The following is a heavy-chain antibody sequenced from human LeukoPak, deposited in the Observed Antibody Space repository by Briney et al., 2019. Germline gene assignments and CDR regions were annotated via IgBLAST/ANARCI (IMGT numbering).Heavy chain of an antibody. CDR3: ARARADRSGYSRY. J-gene: IGHJ4*02. Sequence: ASVKVSCKTSGYTFSKYGIRWVRQAPGQGPEWIGWISAYDGNTNYAQKLQDRLTLTTDTSTDTAHMELRGLRSDDTAVYYCARARADRSGYSRYWGPGTLVTVSS. CDR1: GYTFSKYG. V-gene: IGHV1-18*01. CDR2: ISAYDGNT. D-gene: IGHD3-22*01.